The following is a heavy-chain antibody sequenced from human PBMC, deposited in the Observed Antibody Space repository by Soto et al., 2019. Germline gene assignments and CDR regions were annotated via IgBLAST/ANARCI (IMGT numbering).Heavy chain of an antibody. Sequence: SETLSLTFINSGCAISEYYWSWIRQPPRKGLDWIGYMYNTGSTVYNPSFKSRVTILVDTSKNQFSLKLNSVTAADTAVYYCARDLWGYCGTDCYPLDVWGQGTTVTVS. CDR1: GCAISEYY. V-gene: IGHV4-59*01. CDR2: MYNTGST. D-gene: IGHD2-21*02. J-gene: IGHJ6*02. CDR3: ARDLWGYCGTDCYPLDV.